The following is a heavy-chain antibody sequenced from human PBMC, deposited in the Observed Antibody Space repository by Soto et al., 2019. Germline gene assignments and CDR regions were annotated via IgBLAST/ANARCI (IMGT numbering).Heavy chain of an antibody. D-gene: IGHD5-12*01. CDR3: ARLSATWLQSAFDY. Sequence: GESLKISCKGSGYRFTSYWIVWVRQMPGKGLEWMGIIYPGDSDTRYSPSFQGQVTISADKSISTAYLQWSSLKASDTAMYCCARLSATWLQSAFDYWGPGALVTVSS. CDR2: IYPGDSDT. CDR1: GYRFTSYW. J-gene: IGHJ4*02. V-gene: IGHV5-51*01.